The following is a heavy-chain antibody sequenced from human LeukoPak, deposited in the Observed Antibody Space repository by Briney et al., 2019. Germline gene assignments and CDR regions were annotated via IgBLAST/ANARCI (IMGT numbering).Heavy chain of an antibody. CDR3: AKAYCSGGSCYYFDY. CDR1: GFTFSSYG. J-gene: IGHJ4*02. D-gene: IGHD2-15*01. CDR2: ISYDGSNK. V-gene: IGHV3-30*18. Sequence: PGRSLRFSCAASGFTFSSYGMHWVRQAPGKGLEWVAVISYDGSNKYYADSVKGRFTISRDNSKNTLYLQMNSLRAEDTAVYYCAKAYCSGGSCYYFDYWGQGTLVTVSS.